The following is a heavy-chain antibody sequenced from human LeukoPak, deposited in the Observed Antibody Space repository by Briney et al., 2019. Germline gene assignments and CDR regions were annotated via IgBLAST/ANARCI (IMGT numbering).Heavy chain of an antibody. V-gene: IGHV4-34*01. D-gene: IGHD3-10*01. CDR1: GGSFSGYY. J-gene: IGHJ4*02. CDR2: INHSGST. Sequence: SETLSLTCAVYGGSFSGYYWSWIRQPPGKGLEWIGEINHSGSTNYNPSLKSRVTISVDTSKNQFSLKLSSVTAADTAVYCCRLLWFGEFRPIDYWGQGTLATVSS. CDR3: RLLWFGEFRPIDY.